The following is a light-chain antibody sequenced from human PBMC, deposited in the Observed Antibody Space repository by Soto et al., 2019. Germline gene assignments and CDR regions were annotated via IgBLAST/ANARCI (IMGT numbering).Light chain of an antibody. J-gene: IGKJ1*01. CDR1: QSISSY. CDR3: QQSYSTPRT. Sequence: IHMPQSPSSLSASVGDRGTITCRASQSISSYLNWYQQKPGKAPKLLIYAASSLQSGVPSRFSGSGSGTHFTLTISSLHPEDVATYYCQQSYSTPRTFGQGTKVDI. V-gene: IGKV1-39*01. CDR2: AAS.